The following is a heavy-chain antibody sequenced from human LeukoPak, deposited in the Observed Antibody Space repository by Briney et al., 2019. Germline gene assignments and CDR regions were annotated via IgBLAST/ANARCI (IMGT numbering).Heavy chain of an antibody. CDR3: AREDARQFGELTY. J-gene: IGHJ4*02. D-gene: IGHD3-10*01. CDR2: IVPILGIA. V-gene: IGHV1-69*04. CDR1: GYTFTEYY. Sequence: SVKVSCKAYGYTFTEYYIHWVRQAPGQGLEWMGRIVPILGIANYAQKFQGRVTITADKSTSTAYMELSSLRSEDTAVYYCAREDARQFGELTYWGQGTLVTVSS.